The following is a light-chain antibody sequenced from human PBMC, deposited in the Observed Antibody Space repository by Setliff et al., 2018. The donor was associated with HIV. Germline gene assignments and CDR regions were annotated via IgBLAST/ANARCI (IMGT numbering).Light chain of an antibody. J-gene: IGLJ2*01. CDR2: EVD. CDR1: SSDVGNTLS. V-gene: IGLV2-23*02. CDR3: CSYGSGDIWV. Sequence: QSALTPPASVSGSPGQSITISCTGSSSDVGNTLSVSWYQQNVGEVPKLLIYEVDRRPSGISHRFSGSKSGNTASLTISGLQVEDEADYYCCSYGSGDIWVFGGGTK.